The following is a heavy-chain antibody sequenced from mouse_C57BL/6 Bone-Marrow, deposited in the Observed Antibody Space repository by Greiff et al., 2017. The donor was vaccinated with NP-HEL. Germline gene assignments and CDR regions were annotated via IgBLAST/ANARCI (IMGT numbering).Heavy chain of an antibody. J-gene: IGHJ1*03. D-gene: IGHD1-1*01. Sequence: EVKLVESGGGLVQPKGSLKLSCAASGFTFNTYAMHWVRQAPGQGLEWVARIRSKSSNYATYYADSVKDRFTISRDASQSMLYLQMNNLKTVDTAMYYCVRDCGRSYGGYFGVWGTGTTVTVSS. CDR3: VRDCGRSYGGYFGV. CDR1: GFTFNTYA. CDR2: IRSKSSNYAT. V-gene: IGHV10-3*01.